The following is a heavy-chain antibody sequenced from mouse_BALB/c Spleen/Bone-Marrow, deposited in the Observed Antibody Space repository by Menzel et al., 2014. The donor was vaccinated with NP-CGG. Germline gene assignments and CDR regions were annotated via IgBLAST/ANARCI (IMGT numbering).Heavy chain of an antibody. CDR2: SNPSNGGS. V-gene: IGHV1S81*02. J-gene: IGHJ1*01. CDR3: TRSNYGYWYFDV. Sequence: VQLQQSGAELVKPGASVKLSCKASGYTFSNYYMYWVKQRPGQGLEWIGESNPSNGGSNFNEEFKSKATLTVDKSSSTAYMQLSSLTSEDSAVYYCTRSNYGYWYFDVWGAGTTVTVSS. D-gene: IGHD1-1*01. CDR1: GYTFSNYY.